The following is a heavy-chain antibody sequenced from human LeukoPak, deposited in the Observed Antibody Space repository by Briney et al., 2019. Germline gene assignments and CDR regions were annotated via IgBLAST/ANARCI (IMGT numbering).Heavy chain of an antibody. J-gene: IGHJ5*02. CDR3: ARDQSFANTAMGLYNWFDP. CDR2: ISAYNGNT. V-gene: IGHV1-18*01. CDR1: GGTFSSDA. Sequence: ASVKVSCKXSGGTFSSDAISWVRQAPRQGLEWMGWISAYNGNTNYAQKLQGRVTMTTDTSTSTAYMELRSLRSDDTAVYYCARDQSFANTAMGLYNWFDPWGQGTLVTVSS. D-gene: IGHD5-18*01.